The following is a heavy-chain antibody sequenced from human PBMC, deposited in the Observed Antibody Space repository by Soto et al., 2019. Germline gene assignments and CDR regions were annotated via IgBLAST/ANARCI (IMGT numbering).Heavy chain of an antibody. CDR1: GFTVSSNY. CDR3: ASNLAARLKAPAYYYYGMDV. V-gene: IGHV3-53*01. D-gene: IGHD6-6*01. CDR2: IYSGGST. J-gene: IGHJ6*02. Sequence: HPGGSLRLSCAASGFTVSSNYMSWVRQAPGKGLEWVSVIYSGGSTYYADSVKGRFTISRDNSKNTLYLQMNSLRAEDTAVYYCASNLAARLKAPAYYYYGMDVWGQGTTVTVSS.